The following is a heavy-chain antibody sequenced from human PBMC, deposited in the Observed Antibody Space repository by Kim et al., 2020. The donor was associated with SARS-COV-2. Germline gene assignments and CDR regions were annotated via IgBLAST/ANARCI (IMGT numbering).Heavy chain of an antibody. D-gene: IGHD2-21*01. CDR3: ARDQPSDAWFDP. J-gene: IGHJ5*02. CDR2: IYYTGRG. CDR1: GGAISSGGYY. Sequence: SETLSLTCTVSGGAISSGGYYWSWIRQHPGEGLEWIGYIYYTGRGRYNPSLGGRVTISMDTSKNQFSLMLTSVTAADTAVYYCARDQPSDAWFDPWGQGTLVTVSS. V-gene: IGHV4-31*03.